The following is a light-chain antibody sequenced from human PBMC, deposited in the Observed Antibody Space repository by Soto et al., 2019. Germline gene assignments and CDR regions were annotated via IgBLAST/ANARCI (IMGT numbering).Light chain of an antibody. CDR2: RAS. Sequence: DIQMTQSPSTLSASVGDRVTITCRASQSINTWLAWYQQKPVKAPKLLIYRASTLESGVPSRFSGSGSGTEFTLTISSLQPDDFSTYYCQHYTTYSGTFGPGTKVDI. CDR1: QSINTW. V-gene: IGKV1-5*03. CDR3: QHYTTYSGT. J-gene: IGKJ3*01.